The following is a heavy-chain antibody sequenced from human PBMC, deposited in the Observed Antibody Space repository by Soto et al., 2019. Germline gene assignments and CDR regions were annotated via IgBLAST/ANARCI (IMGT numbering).Heavy chain of an antibody. CDR3: ARDRGSYELDH. V-gene: IGHV1-18*01. CDR1: GYTFTSYG. CDR2: ISAYNGNT. J-gene: IGHJ4*02. D-gene: IGHD1-26*01. Sequence: QVQLVQSGAEVKKPGASVKVSCKASGYTFTSYGISWVRQAPGQGLEWMGWISAYNGNTNDAQKLQGRVPRTTDTPTSTAYMELRSLRSADPAVYYCARDRGSYELDHGGQGPRVTVSS.